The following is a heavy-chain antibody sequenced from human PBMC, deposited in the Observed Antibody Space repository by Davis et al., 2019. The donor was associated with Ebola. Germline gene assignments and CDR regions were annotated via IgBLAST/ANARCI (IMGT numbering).Heavy chain of an antibody. D-gene: IGHD6-6*01. J-gene: IGHJ4*02. CDR2: IYYSGST. CDR3: ARGGSTSSGLVGLLDY. V-gene: IGHV4-39*07. Sequence: SETLSLTCTVSGGSISSSSYFWGWIRQPPGKGLEWIGSIYYSGSTYYNPSLKSRVTISVDTSKNQFSLKLNSVTAADTAVYYCARGGSTSSGLVGLLDYWGQGALVTVSS. CDR1: GGSISSSSYF.